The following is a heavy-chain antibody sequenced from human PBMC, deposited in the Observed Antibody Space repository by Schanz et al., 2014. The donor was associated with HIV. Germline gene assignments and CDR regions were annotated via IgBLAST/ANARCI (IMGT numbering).Heavy chain of an antibody. CDR2: IKQDGSEK. Sequence: EEQLVESGGGLVQPWGSLRLSCAASGFTLSSYWMSWVRQAPGKGLEWVANIKQDGSEKYYVDSVKGRFTISRDNTENSLYLQMNSLRAEDTALYYCARDPYCRTTSCYSTAFDLWGQGTTVTVSS. V-gene: IGHV3-7*01. D-gene: IGHD2-2*01. J-gene: IGHJ6*02. CDR1: GFTLSSYW. CDR3: ARDPYCRTTSCYSTAFDL.